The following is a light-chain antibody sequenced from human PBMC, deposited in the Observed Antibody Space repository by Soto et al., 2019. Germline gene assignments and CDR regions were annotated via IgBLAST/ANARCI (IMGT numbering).Light chain of an antibody. J-gene: IGLJ2*01. V-gene: IGLV2-14*01. CDR1: SSDVGGYNY. CDR2: EVR. CDR3: SSYTDTGTHVV. Sequence: QSALTQPASVSGSPGQSITISCTGTSSDVGGYNYVSWYQQHPGKAPKLMIYEVRNRPSGVSNRFSGSKSGTTASLTISGLQAEDEADYYCSSYTDTGTHVVFGGWTKLTVL.